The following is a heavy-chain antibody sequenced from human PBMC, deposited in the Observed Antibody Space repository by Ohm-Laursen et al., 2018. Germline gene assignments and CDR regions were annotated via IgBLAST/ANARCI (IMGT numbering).Heavy chain of an antibody. D-gene: IGHD3-10*01. Sequence: SLRLSCTASGFTFSSYGMHWVRQAPGKGLEWVAVISYDGSNKYYADSVKGRFTISGDNSKNTLYLQMNSLRAEDTAVYYCAKDSAPSRYGSGRPFDYWGQGTLVTVSS. V-gene: IGHV3-30*18. J-gene: IGHJ4*02. CDR2: ISYDGSNK. CDR1: GFTFSSYG. CDR3: AKDSAPSRYGSGRPFDY.